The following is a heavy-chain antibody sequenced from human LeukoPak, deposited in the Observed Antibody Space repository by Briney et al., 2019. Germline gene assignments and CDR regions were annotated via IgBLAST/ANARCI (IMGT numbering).Heavy chain of an antibody. J-gene: IGHJ4*02. CDR1: GFTFSSYA. CDR3: ARSGYSYGYNPSDY. D-gene: IGHD5-18*01. Sequence: TGGSLRLSCAASGFTFSSYAMSWVRQAPGKGLEWVSAISGSGGSTYYADSVKGRFTISRDNSKNTLYLQMNSLRAEDTAVYYCARSGYSYGYNPSDYWGQGTLVTVSS. CDR2: ISGSGGST. V-gene: IGHV3-23*01.